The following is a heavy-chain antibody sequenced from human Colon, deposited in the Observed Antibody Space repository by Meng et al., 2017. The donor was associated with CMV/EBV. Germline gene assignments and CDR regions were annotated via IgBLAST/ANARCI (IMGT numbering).Heavy chain of an antibody. CDR2: IKEDGSGQ. CDR1: GFTFTTFW. CDR3: AKDGIGDIPGFCDY. V-gene: IGHV3-7*03. J-gene: IGHJ4*02. Sequence: GGSLRPSCAASGFTFTTFWMTWVRQAPGRGLQWVAKIKEDGSGQWYVDSVKGRFTVSRDNSKNTVYLQISSLRIDDTATYYCAKDGIGDIPGFCDYWGPGTLVTVSS. D-gene: IGHD2-21*01.